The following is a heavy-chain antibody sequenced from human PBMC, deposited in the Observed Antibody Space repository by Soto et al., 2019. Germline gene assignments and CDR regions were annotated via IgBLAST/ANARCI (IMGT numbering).Heavy chain of an antibody. D-gene: IGHD5-18*01. V-gene: IGHV3-21*01. CDR1: GFTFSSYT. CDR2: ISSSSSYI. J-gene: IGHJ4*02. CDR3: ARDLPHTAMASFDY. Sequence: PGGSLRLSCAASGFTFSSYTMNWVRQAPGKGLEWVSSISSSSSYIYYADSVKGRFTISRDNAKNSLYLQMNSLRAEDTAVYYCARDLPHTAMASFDYWGQGTLVTVSS.